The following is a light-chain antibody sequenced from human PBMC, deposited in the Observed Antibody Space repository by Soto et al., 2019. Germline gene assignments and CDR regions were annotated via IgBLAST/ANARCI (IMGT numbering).Light chain of an antibody. J-gene: IGLJ1*01. CDR3: KSYAGSNTYV. CDR1: KXDIGVYDF. Sequence: QCALTQSPSAAGSPVRSVTISCTGTKXDIGVYDFVSWYQHHPGKAPRLIIYEVVQRPSGVPDRFSGSKSGNTASLTVSGLPAADEADYSSKSYAGSNTYVLGSGTTATV. CDR2: EVV. V-gene: IGLV2-8*01.